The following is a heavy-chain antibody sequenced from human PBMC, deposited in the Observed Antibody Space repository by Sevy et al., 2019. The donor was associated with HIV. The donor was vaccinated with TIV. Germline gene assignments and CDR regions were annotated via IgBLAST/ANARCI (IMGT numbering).Heavy chain of an antibody. CDR2: ISWNSRSI. V-gene: IGHV3-9*01. J-gene: IGHJ4*02. D-gene: IGHD6-19*01. CDR3: AKGLYSSGWYFDY. Sequence: GGSLRLSCAASGFTFDDYAMHWVRQAPGKGLEWVSGISWNSRSIGYADSVKGRFTISRDNAKNSLYLQMNSLRAEDTALYYCAKGLYSSGWYFDYWGQGTLVTVSS. CDR1: GFTFDDYA.